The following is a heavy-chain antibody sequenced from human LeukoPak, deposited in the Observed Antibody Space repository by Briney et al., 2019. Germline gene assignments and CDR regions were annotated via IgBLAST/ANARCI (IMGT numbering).Heavy chain of an antibody. D-gene: IGHD6-19*01. J-gene: IGHJ4*02. CDR1: GFTFSSYA. CDR3: ARGQWLVGRIDY. V-gene: IGHV3-30-3*01. CDR2: ISYDGSNK. Sequence: GGSLRLSCAASGFTFSSYAMHWGGQAPGKGLEWVAVISYDGSNKYYADSVKGRFTISRDNSKNTLYLQMNSLRAEDTAVYYCARGQWLVGRIDYWGQGTLVTVSS.